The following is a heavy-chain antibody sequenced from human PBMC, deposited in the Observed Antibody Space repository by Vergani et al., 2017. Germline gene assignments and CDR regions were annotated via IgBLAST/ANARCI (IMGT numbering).Heavy chain of an antibody. CDR1: GYTFTGYY. CDR3: ARVSPGDNSGWEPFDY. Sequence: QVQLVQSGAEVKKPGASVKVSCKASGYTFTGYYMHWVRQAPGQGLEWMGWINPNSGGTNYALKFQGRVTMTRDTSISTAYMELSRLRSDDTAVYYCARVSPGDNSGWEPFDYWGQGTLVTVSS. V-gene: IGHV1-2*02. J-gene: IGHJ4*02. D-gene: IGHD6-19*01. CDR2: INPNSGGT.